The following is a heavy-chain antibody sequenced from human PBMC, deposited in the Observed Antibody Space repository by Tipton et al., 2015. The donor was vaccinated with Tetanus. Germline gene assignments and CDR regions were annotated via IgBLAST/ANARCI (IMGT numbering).Heavy chain of an antibody. CDR1: GYTFTSYG. Sequence: QVQLVQSGPEVKKPGASVKVSCKASGYTFTSYGISWVRQAPGQGLEWMGWISAYNGNTNYAQKLQGRVTMTTDTSTSTAYMELRNLRSDDTPGYYCARTLRSYYYYSGMDVWGQGTTVTVSS. J-gene: IGHJ6*02. V-gene: IGHV1-18*01. CDR2: ISAYNGNT. D-gene: IGHD2-15*01. CDR3: ARTLRSYYYYSGMDV.